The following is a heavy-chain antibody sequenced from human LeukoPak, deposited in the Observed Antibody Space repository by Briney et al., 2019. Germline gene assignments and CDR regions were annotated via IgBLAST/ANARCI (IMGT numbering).Heavy chain of an antibody. CDR1: GGSISSYY. CDR3: ARTRTALSWFDP. J-gene: IGHJ5*02. V-gene: IGHV4-59*01. CDR2: IYYSGST. Sequence: SETLSLTCTVSGGSISSYYWSWVRQPPGKGLEWIGYIYYSGSTNYNPSLKSRVTISVDTSKNQFSLKLSSVTAADTAVYYYARTRTALSWFDPWGQGTLVTVSS.